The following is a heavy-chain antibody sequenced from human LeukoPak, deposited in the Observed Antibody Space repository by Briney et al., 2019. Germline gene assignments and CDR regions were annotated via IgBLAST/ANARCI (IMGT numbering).Heavy chain of an antibody. CDR1: GFTFSSYV. D-gene: IGHD4-11*01. CDR3: ARETRDYSNYYYYYYMDV. CDR2: IWYDGSNK. Sequence: GRSLRLSCAASGFTFSSYVMHWVRQAPGKGLEWVAVIWYDGSNKYYADSVKGRFTISRDNSKNTLYLQMNSLRAEGTAVYYCARETRDYSNYYYYYYMDVWGKGTTVPVSS. V-gene: IGHV3-33*01. J-gene: IGHJ6*03.